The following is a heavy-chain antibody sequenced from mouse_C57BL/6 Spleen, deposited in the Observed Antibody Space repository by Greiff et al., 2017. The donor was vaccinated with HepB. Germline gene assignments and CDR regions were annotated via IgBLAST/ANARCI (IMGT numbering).Heavy chain of an antibody. CDR3: ARGDYYYGSSSPFAY. Sequence: QVQLQQPGAELVRPGSSVKLSCKASGYTFTSYWMHWVKQRPIQGLEWIGNIDPSDSETHYNQKFKDKATLTVDKSSSTAYMQLSSLTSEDSAVYYCARGDYYYGSSSPFAYWGQGTLVTVSA. CDR2: IDPSDSET. CDR1: GYTFTSYW. J-gene: IGHJ3*01. V-gene: IGHV1-52*01. D-gene: IGHD1-1*01.